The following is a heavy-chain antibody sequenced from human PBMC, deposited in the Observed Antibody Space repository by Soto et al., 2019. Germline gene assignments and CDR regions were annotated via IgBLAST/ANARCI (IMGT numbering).Heavy chain of an antibody. D-gene: IGHD6-13*01. V-gene: IGHV3-48*02. Sequence: VQLVESGGGLIQPGGSLRLSCAASGFTFSTYSMNWVRQAPGKGLEWVSYISSSGGTIYYADSVKGRFTISRDNAKNSLYLQMNSLRDEDTAVYYCARGADIAAAEANDYWGQGTLVTVSS. J-gene: IGHJ4*02. CDR2: ISSSGGTI. CDR1: GFTFSTYS. CDR3: ARGADIAAAEANDY.